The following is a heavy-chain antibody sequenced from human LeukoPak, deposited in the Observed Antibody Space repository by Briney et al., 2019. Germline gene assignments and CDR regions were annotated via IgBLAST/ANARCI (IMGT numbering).Heavy chain of an antibody. D-gene: IGHD3-22*01. CDR1: GFTFSSHG. CDR2: IWYDGSDE. J-gene: IGHJ4*02. Sequence: PGGSLRLSCAASGFTFSSHGMHWVRQAPGKGLEWVSIIWYDGSDEYYADSVKGRFTISRDNSKNTLYLQMNSLRAEDTAVYYCARDGGYHSSGPFDYWGQGTLGTVSS. V-gene: IGHV3-33*01. CDR3: ARDGGYHSSGPFDY.